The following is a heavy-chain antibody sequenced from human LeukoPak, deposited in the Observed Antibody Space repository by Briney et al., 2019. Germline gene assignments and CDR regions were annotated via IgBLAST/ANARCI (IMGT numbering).Heavy chain of an antibody. Sequence: GGSLRLSCAVSGITLSNYGMSWVRQAPGKGLEWVAGIRGSGGSTNYADSVKGRFTISRDNSKNTLYLHMSSLRAEDTAVYFCAKRGVVIRVILVGFHKEAYYFDSWGQGALVTVSS. D-gene: IGHD3-22*01. V-gene: IGHV3-23*01. J-gene: IGHJ4*02. CDR3: AKRGVVIRVILVGFHKEAYYFDS. CDR2: IRGSGGST. CDR1: GITLSNYG.